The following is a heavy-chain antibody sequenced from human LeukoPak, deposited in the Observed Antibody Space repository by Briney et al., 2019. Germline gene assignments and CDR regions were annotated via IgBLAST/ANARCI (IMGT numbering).Heavy chain of an antibody. CDR1: GYTFTGYY. V-gene: IGHV1-2*02. CDR3: AKGSPAYSSSWYET. J-gene: IGHJ5*02. CDR2: INPNSGGT. Sequence: ASVKVSCKASGYTFTGYYMHWVRQAPGQGLEWMGWINPNSGGTNYARKFQGRVTMTRDTSISTAYMELSRLRSDDTAVYYCAKGSPAYSSSWYETWGQGTLVTVSS. D-gene: IGHD6-13*01.